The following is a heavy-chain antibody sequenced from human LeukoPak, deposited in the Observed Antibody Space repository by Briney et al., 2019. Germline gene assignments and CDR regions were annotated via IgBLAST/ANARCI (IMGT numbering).Heavy chain of an antibody. CDR2: IYSGGST. CDR1: GFTVSSNY. V-gene: IGHV3-53*01. Sequence: GGSLRLSCAASGFTVSSNYMSWVRQAPGKGLEWVSVIYSGGSTYYADSVKGRFTIPRDNSKNTLYLQMNSLRAEDTAVYYCARASGYSSGWPYDYWGQGTLVTVSS. CDR3: ARASGYSSGWPYDY. D-gene: IGHD6-19*01. J-gene: IGHJ4*02.